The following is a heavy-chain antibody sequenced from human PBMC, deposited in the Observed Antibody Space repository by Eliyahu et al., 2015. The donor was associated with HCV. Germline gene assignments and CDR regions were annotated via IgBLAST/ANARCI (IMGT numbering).Heavy chain of an antibody. J-gene: IGHJ3*01. D-gene: IGHD3-9*01. CDR2: IHYSETT. Sequence: QVQLQESGPGLVKASQTLSLTCTVSGGSFSXGXSYWSWIRQPPGKGLEWIGHIHYSETTYYNPSLKDRVVISADTSKNYFSLRLSSVTVADTAIYYCALGSSNYDILTGLDAFDFWGQGTMVTVSS. CDR1: GGSFSXGXSY. V-gene: IGHV4-30-4*01. CDR3: ALGSSNYDILTGLDAFDF.